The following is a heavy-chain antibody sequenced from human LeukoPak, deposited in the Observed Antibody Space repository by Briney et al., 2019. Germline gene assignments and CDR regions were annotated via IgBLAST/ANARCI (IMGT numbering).Heavy chain of an antibody. V-gene: IGHV1-8*01. D-gene: IGHD3-3*01. CDR1: GYTFTNYD. J-gene: IGHJ4*02. CDR2: MNPNSGNT. CDR3: ARGVPYDFWSGYYKGLVDY. Sequence: ASVKVSCKASGYTFTNYDINWVRQATGQGLEWMGWMNPNSGNTGYAQKFQGRVTMTRNTSISTAYMELSSLRSEDTAVYYCARGVPYDFWSGYYKGLVDYWGQGTLVTVSS.